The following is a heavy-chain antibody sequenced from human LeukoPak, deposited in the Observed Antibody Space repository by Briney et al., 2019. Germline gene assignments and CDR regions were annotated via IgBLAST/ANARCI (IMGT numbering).Heavy chain of an antibody. CDR1: GYSFISYW. J-gene: IGHJ5*02. V-gene: IGHV5-51*01. CDR2: IYPGDSDT. Sequence: GESLKISCKGSGYSFISYWIGWVRQMPGKGLEWMGIIYPGDSDTRYRPSFQGQVTISADKSISTAYLQWSSLKASDTAMYYCARQDSSGYYYSDAWFDPWGQGTLVTVSS. D-gene: IGHD3-22*01. CDR3: ARQDSSGYYYSDAWFDP.